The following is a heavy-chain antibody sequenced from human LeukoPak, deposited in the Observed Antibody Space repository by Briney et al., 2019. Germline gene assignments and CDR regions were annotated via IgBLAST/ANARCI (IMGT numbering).Heavy chain of an antibody. J-gene: IGHJ4*02. Sequence: GGSLRLSCAASGFTFSDYYMSWIRQAPGKGLEWVSYISSSGSTMYYADSVKGRFTISRDNSKNTLYLQMNSLRAEDTAVYYCAKVVPIRGYSGYDSHTRIDYFDYWGQGTLVTVSS. CDR3: AKVVPIRGYSGYDSHTRIDYFDY. CDR1: GFTFSDYY. D-gene: IGHD5-12*01. V-gene: IGHV3-11*01. CDR2: ISSSGSTM.